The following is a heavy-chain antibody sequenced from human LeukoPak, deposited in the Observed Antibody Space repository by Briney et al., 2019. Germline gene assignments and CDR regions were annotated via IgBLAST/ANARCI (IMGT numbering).Heavy chain of an antibody. V-gene: IGHV4-59*01. CDR3: ARSRAYEYHFDN. CDR1: GGSISSYY. Sequence: NPSETLSLTCTVSGGSISSYYWSWIRQPPGKGLEWIGHIYYSGTTNYNPSLKSRVTISVDTSKNQFSLKLTSVTAADTAVYYCARSRAYEYHFDNWGQGTLVTVSS. J-gene: IGHJ4*02. D-gene: IGHD5-12*01. CDR2: IYYSGTT.